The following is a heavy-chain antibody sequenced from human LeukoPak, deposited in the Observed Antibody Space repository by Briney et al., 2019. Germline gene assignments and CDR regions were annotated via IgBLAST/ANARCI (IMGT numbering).Heavy chain of an antibody. V-gene: IGHV1-46*01. CDR1: GYTFTSHY. Sequence: ASVKISCKASGYTFTSHYVHWVRQAPGQGLEWMGIIHPSGGNSRNTQNFQGRVTMTRDTSTSTVYLELSSLRSEDTAVYYCAGDCSSTTCQGPVLDFWGQGTLVTVSS. CDR3: AGDCSSTTCQGPVLDF. CDR2: IHPSGGNS. D-gene: IGHD2/OR15-2a*01. J-gene: IGHJ4*02.